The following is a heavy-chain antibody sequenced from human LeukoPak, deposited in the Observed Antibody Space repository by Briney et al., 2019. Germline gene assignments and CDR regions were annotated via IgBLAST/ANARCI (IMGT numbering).Heavy chain of an antibody. Sequence: GEALKISCKGSGYSFTSYWIGWVRQMPGKGREWMGIIYPGDSDTRYSPSFQGRVTISADGCTSTAYLQWISLKASDTAMYYCARTGIAEAGTAFDIWGQGKMVTVSS. J-gene: IGHJ3*02. V-gene: IGHV5-51*01. CDR3: ARTGIAEAGTAFDI. D-gene: IGHD6-13*01. CDR2: IYPGDSDT. CDR1: GYSFTSYW.